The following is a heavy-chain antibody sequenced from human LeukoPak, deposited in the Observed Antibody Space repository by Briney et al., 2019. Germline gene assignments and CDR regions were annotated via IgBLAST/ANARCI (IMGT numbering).Heavy chain of an antibody. D-gene: IGHD5-24*01. V-gene: IGHV3-7*01. Sequence: GGSLRLSCVASGFTFSSYWMHWVRQASGKGLEWVANIKQDGSEKYYVDSVKGRFTISRDNAKNSLFLQMNSLRAEDTAVYYCATKDGYNFDYWGQGTLVTVSS. CDR3: ATKDGYNFDY. J-gene: IGHJ4*02. CDR1: GFTFSSYW. CDR2: IKQDGSEK.